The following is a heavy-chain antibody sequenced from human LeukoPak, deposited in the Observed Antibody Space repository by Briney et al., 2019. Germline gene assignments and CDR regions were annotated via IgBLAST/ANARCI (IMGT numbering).Heavy chain of an antibody. CDR2: INPNSGGT. CDR3: ARDESILRDGYNAIDY. Sequence: GASVKVSCKASGYTFTGYYMHWVRQAPGQGLEWMGWINPNSGGTNYAQKLQGRVTMTRDTSISTAYMDLSRLRSDEPARYYCARDESILRDGYNAIDYSGQGSLVTLSS. V-gene: IGHV1-2*02. J-gene: IGHJ4*02. CDR1: GYTFTGYY. D-gene: IGHD5-24*01.